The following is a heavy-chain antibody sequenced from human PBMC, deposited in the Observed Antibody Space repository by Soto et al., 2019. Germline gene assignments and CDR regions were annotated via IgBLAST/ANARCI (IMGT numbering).Heavy chain of an antibody. CDR1: GFTFSSYW. CDR2: INSDGSST. J-gene: IGHJ4*02. D-gene: IGHD3-22*01. Sequence: GGALRLSCAASGFTFSSYWMHWVRQAPGKGRVWVSRINSDGSSTSYADSVKGRFTISRDNAKNTVYLQMNSLRAEDTAVYYCASHPLTMTYLDYWGQGTLVTVSS. CDR3: ASHPLTMTYLDY. V-gene: IGHV3-74*01.